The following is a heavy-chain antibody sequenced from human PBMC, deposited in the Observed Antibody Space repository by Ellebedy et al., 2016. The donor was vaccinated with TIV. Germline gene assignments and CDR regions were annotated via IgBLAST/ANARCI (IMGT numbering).Heavy chain of an antibody. V-gene: IGHV3-21*04. D-gene: IGHD6-19*01. Sequence: GGSLRLSXAVSGFTFSRYTMNWVRQAPGKGLEWVSSTSGSISYEYYVDSVKGRFTISRDNAKNSLYLQMNSLRAEDTALYYRAKCTSGWPNYFDYWGQGALVTVSS. CDR1: GFTFSRYT. J-gene: IGHJ4*02. CDR2: TSGSISYE. CDR3: AKCTSGWPNYFDY.